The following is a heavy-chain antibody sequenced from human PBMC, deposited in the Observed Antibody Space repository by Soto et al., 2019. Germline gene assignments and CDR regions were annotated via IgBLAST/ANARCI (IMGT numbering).Heavy chain of an antibody. V-gene: IGHV4-4*02. CDR2: IYHSGST. CDR3: ASTYYYDSSGYYSLGD. D-gene: IGHD3-22*01. J-gene: IGHJ4*02. Sequence: SETLSLTCAVSGGSISSSNWWSWVRQPPGKGLEWIGEIYHSGSTNYNPSLKSRVTISVDKSKNQFSLKLSSVTAADTAVYYCASTYYYDSSGYYSLGDWGQGTLVTVS. CDR1: GGSISSSNW.